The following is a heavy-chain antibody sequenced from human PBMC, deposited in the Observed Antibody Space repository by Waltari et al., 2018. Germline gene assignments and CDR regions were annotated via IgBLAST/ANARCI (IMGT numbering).Heavy chain of an antibody. CDR1: GASLSSWY. CDR3: ARDTAGSGYMDV. CDR2: IYASGTT. J-gene: IGHJ6*03. V-gene: IGHV4-4*07. Sequence: QVQLQESGPGLVKPSETLSLTCTVSGASLSSWYWSWIRQPAGKGLELIGRIYASGTTNYNPSLESRISMSVDTSKNQFSLKLRSVTAADTAVYYCARDTAGSGYMDVWGKGTTVTVSS. D-gene: IGHD2-21*02.